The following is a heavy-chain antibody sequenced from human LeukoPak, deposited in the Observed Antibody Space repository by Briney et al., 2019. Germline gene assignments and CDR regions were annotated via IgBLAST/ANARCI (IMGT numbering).Heavy chain of an antibody. D-gene: IGHD1-26*01. V-gene: IGHV3-23*01. CDR3: AKPSLIVGATVGFDY. J-gene: IGHJ4*02. CDR2: ISGSGSST. Sequence: GGSLRLSCAASGFTFNSYAMSWVRQAPGKGLEWVSAISGSGSSTYYADSVKGRFTISRDNSKNTLYLQMNSRRAVDTAVYYCAKPSLIVGATVGFDYWGQGTLVTVSS. CDR1: GFTFNSYA.